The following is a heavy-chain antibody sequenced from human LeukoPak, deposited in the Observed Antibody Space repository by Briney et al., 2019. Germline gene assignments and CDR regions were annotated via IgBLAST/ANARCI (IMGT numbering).Heavy chain of an antibody. CDR2: INHSGST. Sequence: PSETLSLTCTVSGGSISSSSYYWGWIRQPPGKGLEWIGEINHSGSTNYNPSLKSRVTISVDTSKNQFSLKLSSVTAADTAVYYCARGLIQLLWSGPHFDYWGQGTLVTVSS. J-gene: IGHJ4*02. D-gene: IGHD3-10*01. CDR1: GGSISSSSYY. V-gene: IGHV4-39*07. CDR3: ARGLIQLLWSGPHFDY.